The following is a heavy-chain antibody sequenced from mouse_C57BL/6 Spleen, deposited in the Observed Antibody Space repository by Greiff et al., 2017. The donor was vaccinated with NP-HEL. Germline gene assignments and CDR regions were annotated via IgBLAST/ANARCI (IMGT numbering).Heavy chain of an antibody. CDR2: IRNKANNHAT. CDR1: GFTFSDAW. V-gene: IGHV6-6*01. CDR3: TRRFYPEDAMDY. Sequence: EVKVVESGGGLVQPGGSMKLSCAASGFTFSDAWMDWVRQSPEKGLEWVAEIRNKANNHATYYAESVKGRFTISRDDSKSSVYLQMNSLRAEDTGIYYCTRRFYPEDAMDYWGQGTSVTVSS. J-gene: IGHJ4*01.